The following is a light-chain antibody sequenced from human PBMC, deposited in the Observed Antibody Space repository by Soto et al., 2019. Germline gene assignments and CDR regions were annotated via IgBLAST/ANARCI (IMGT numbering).Light chain of an antibody. CDR1: QSVSSSF. Sequence: EIVLTQSPGTLSLSPGERATLSCRASQSVSSSFLAWYQQKPGQAPRLLIYGASSRATGIPDRFSGSGSGTVCTLTISRLEPEDFAVYYCQQYGSSSWTFGQGTKVEIK. J-gene: IGKJ1*01. V-gene: IGKV3-20*01. CDR3: QQYGSSSWT. CDR2: GAS.